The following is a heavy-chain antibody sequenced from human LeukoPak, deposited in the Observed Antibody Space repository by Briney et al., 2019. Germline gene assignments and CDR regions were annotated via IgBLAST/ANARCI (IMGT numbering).Heavy chain of an antibody. CDR1: GATVTSVHYY. CDR3: AREGILRARYGYHHYMDV. CDR2: VYFSGRS. J-gene: IGHJ6*03. D-gene: IGHD1-26*01. V-gene: IGHV4-39*02. Sequence: PSETLSFTCAMSGATVTSVHYYWRWIRQPPGKGLEWIGNVYFSGRSYYNPSLESRVTISVDTSKNLFSLKLNSGTAADTAVYYCAREGILRARYGYHHYMDVWVKGTTVTVSS.